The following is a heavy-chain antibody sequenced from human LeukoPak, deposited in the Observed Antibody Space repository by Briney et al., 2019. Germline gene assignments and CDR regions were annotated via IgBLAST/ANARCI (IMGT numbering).Heavy chain of an antibody. D-gene: IGHD4-17*01. CDR1: GYTFSDYY. CDR2: INPNSGGT. V-gene: IGHV1-2*02. J-gene: IGHJ3*02. Sequence: ASVKVSCKASGYTFSDYYIHWVRQAPGQGLVWMGWINPNSGGTNSAQKFQGRVTMTRDTSISTAHMELSRLRSDDTAVYYCARESFTTVTSATDAFDIWGQGTMVTVSS. CDR3: ARESFTTVTSATDAFDI.